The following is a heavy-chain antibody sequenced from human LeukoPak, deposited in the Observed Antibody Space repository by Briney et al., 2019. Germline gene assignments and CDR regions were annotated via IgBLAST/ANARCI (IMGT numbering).Heavy chain of an antibody. CDR1: GFTVSSNY. J-gene: IGHJ6*02. CDR3: ARGLPAASYYYYYGMDV. V-gene: IGHV3-53*01. Sequence: GGSLRLSCAASGFTVSSNYMSWVRQAPGKGLEWVSVIYSGGSTYYADSVKGRLTISRDNSKNTLYLQMNSLRAEDTAVYYCARGLPAASYYYYYGMDVWGQGTTVTVSS. D-gene: IGHD2-2*01. CDR2: IYSGGST.